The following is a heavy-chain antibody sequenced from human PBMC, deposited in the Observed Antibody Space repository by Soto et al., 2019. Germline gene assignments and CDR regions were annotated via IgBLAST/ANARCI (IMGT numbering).Heavy chain of an antibody. D-gene: IGHD6-19*01. CDR3: ATSRISIAVAGETEYYFDY. CDR1: GYIFTGYY. Sequence: ASVKVSCKAAGYIFTGYYMHWVRQAPGQGLEWMGWINPNSGDTNYTQKFQGWVTMTRDTSISTAYMELSRLRSDDTAVYYCATSRISIAVAGETEYYFDYWGQGTPVTVSS. CDR2: INPNSGDT. V-gene: IGHV1-2*04. J-gene: IGHJ4*02.